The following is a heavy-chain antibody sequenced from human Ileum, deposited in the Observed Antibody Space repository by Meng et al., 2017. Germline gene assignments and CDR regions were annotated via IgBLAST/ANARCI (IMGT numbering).Heavy chain of an antibody. D-gene: IGHD3-3*01. CDR2: INHSGST. J-gene: IGHJ5*02. Sequence: HQQPWGPRPLNPQATLSPPGAVNGGSFSGDYWSRNRQPPVKGLEWIGEINHSGSTHYNPSLKSRVTISVDTSKNQFSLKLSSVTAADTAVYYCARQGYYDFWSGYRRTPSNWFDPWGQGTLVTVSS. CDR3: ARQGYYDFWSGYRRTPSNWFDP. V-gene: IGHV4-34*01. CDR1: GGSFSGDY.